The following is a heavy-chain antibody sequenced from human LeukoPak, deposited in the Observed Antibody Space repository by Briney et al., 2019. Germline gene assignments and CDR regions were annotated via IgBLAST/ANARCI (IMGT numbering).Heavy chain of an antibody. J-gene: IGHJ4*02. CDR2: IYQSGST. Sequence: PSQTLSLTCAVSGGSINSGFYSWSWIRQPPGKGLEWIGYIYQSGSTNYNPSLKSRVTLSVDTSKNQFSLKVTSVTAADTAVYYCARTYSRSSSGYYFDSWDQGTLVTVSS. CDR3: ARTYSRSSSGYYFDS. V-gene: IGHV4-30-2*01. CDR1: GGSINSGFYS. D-gene: IGHD6-13*01.